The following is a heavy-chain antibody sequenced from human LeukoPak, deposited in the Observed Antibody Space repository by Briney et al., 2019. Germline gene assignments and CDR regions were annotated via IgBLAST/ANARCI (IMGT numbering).Heavy chain of an antibody. V-gene: IGHV4-4*07. CDR1: SGSISTYY. CDR2: MHTSGST. CDR3: ARDLTTPPYNWFDP. D-gene: IGHD4/OR15-4a*01. Sequence: PSETLSLTCTVSSGSISTYYLSWIRQPAGKGLEFIGRMHTSGSTTSNPSLKSRVTMSLDTSKNQFSLKLSSVTAADTAVYYCARDLTTPPYNWFDPWGQGTLVTVSS. J-gene: IGHJ5*02.